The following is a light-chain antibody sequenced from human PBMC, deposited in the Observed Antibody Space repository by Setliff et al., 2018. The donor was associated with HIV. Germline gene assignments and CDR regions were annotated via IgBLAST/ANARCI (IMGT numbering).Light chain of an antibody. V-gene: IGLV2-14*03. J-gene: IGLJ1*01. CDR3: CSYASISTYV. Sequence: LTQPASVSGSPGQSITISCTGTSSDVGRYNYVSWYQQHPGKTPKLIIYDVSKWPSGVSNRFSASKSGNTASLTISGLQAEDEADYYCCSYASISTYVFGTGTKVTVL. CDR1: SSDVGRYNY. CDR2: DVS.